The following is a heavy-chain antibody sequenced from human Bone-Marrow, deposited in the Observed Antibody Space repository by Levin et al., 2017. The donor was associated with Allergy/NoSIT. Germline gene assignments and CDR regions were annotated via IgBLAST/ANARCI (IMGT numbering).Heavy chain of an antibody. V-gene: IGHV5-51*01. CDR3: ARRDGSTWVFDF. Sequence: GGSLRLSCRGLGSIFSNYWIGWVRQVPGKGLEWMGIIYPSDSDTIYRPSFQGQVTMSADPSINTAYLQWTSLTASDTGTYYCARRDGSTWVFDFWGQGTPVAVSS. CDR2: IYPSDSDT. D-gene: IGHD6-13*01. CDR1: GSIFSNYW. J-gene: IGHJ4*02.